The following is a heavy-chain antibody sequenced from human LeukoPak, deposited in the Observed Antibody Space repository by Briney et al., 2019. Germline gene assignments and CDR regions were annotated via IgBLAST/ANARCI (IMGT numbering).Heavy chain of an antibody. Sequence: GGSLRLSCAASGFTFSSFGMHWVREAPGKGLEWVAVIWYDGSNKYYADSVKGRFTISRDNSKNTLYLQMNSLRAEDTAVYYCARDGDITPTDVWGQGTTVTVSS. CDR1: GFTFSSFG. V-gene: IGHV3-33*01. D-gene: IGHD2-15*01. CDR3: ARDGDITPTDV. CDR2: IWYDGSNK. J-gene: IGHJ6*02.